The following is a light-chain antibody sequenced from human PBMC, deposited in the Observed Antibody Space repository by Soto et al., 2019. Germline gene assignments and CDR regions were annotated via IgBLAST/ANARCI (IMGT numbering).Light chain of an antibody. CDR2: GAS. J-gene: IGKJ3*01. CDR3: QKYNNWPRT. Sequence: EIVMTQSPATLSVSPGERATLSCRASQSVSSKLGWYQQKPGQAPRLLIYGASIRATGIPARFSGSGSGTEFTLTIRSLQSEDFAVYYCQKYNNWPRTFGPGTKVDIK. CDR1: QSVSSK. V-gene: IGKV3-15*01.